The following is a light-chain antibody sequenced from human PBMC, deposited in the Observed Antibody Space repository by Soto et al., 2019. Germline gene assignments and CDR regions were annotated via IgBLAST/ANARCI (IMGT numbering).Light chain of an antibody. J-gene: IGKJ5*01. CDR2: DVS. CDR1: QGVTTN. CDR3: QQRNSLPPIT. Sequence: VMTQSPAALSVYPGERATLSCRAGQGVTTNFAWYQQKSGQSPRLLIYDVSTRATGVPARFSGTGSETDFTLPISSLEPEDFALYYCQQRNSLPPITFGQGRLLEIK. V-gene: IGKV3-15*01.